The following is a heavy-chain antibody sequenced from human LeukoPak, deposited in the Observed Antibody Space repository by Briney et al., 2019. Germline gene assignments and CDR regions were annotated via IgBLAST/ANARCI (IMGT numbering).Heavy chain of an antibody. CDR1: GGSISSYY. CDR3: ARGGYSKFDY. J-gene: IGHJ4*02. V-gene: IGHV4-59*01. D-gene: IGHD5-18*01. Sequence: SETLSLTCTVSGGSISSYYWSWIRQPPGKGLEWIGLTYYSGSTNYNPSLKSRVTISVDTSKNQFSLKLSSVTAADTAVYYCARGGYSKFDYWGQGTLVTVSS. CDR2: TYYSGST.